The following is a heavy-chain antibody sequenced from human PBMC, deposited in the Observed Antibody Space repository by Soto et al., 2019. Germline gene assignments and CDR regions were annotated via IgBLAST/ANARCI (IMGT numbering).Heavy chain of an antibody. J-gene: IGHJ4*02. Sequence: GSLLLSCSASGFIFSSFGMHWVRQAPGKGLEWVAHIWYDGSNTYYADSVKGRFTVSRDNPRNTLYLQMNSLRAEDTAVYHCVRDLLGSGGHFDYWGQGAQVTVYS. V-gene: IGHV3-33*01. CDR2: IWYDGSNT. CDR1: GFIFSSFG. CDR3: VRDLLGSGGHFDY. D-gene: IGHD7-27*01.